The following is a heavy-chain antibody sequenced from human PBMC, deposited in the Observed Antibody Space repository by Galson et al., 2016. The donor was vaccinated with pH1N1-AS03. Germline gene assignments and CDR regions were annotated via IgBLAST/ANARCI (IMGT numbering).Heavy chain of an antibody. J-gene: IGHJ4*02. V-gene: IGHV3-7*01. CDR1: GFTFSSSW. Sequence: SLRLSCAASGFTFSSSWMSWVRQAPGKGLEWVANIRQDGGDKYYVDSVRGRFTISRDNAKNSLYLQMSSLRAEDTAVYYCVKGGTNFDSWGQGTLVTVSS. CDR2: IRQDGGDK. CDR3: VKGGTNFDS. D-gene: IGHD1-26*01.